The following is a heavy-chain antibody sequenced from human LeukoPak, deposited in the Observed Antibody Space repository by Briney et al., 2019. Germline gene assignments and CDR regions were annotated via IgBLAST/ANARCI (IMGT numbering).Heavy chain of an antibody. D-gene: IGHD6-6*01. V-gene: IGHV1-2*02. J-gene: IGHJ4*02. CDR3: ARDGPVGSSSSSY. CDR2: INPNSGGT. CDR1: GYTFTGNF. Sequence: ASVKVSCKASGYTFTGNFIHWVRQAPGQGLEWMGWINPNSGGTNYAQKFQGRVTMTRDTTISTAYLELSRLRSDDTAVYYCARDGPVGSSSSSYWGQGTLVTVSS.